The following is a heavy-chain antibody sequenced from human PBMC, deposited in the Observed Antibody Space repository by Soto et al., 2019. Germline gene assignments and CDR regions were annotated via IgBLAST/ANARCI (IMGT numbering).Heavy chain of an antibody. CDR2: INHSGST. Sequence: PSETLSLTCAVYGGSFSGYYWSWIRQPPGKGLEWIGEINHSGSTNYNPSLKSRVTISVDTSKNQFSLKLSSVTAADTAVYYCARARGRHSSSRYGYWGQGTLVTVSS. CDR1: GGSFSGYY. D-gene: IGHD6-13*01. J-gene: IGHJ4*02. CDR3: ARARGRHSSSRYGY. V-gene: IGHV4-34*01.